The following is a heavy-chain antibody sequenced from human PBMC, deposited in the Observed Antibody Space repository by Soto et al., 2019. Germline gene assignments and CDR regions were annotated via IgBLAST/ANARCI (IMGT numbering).Heavy chain of an antibody. CDR3: ARDALVQLERHVPNPYYYYGMDV. CDR2: IIPIFGTA. Sequence: GASVKVSCKASGVTFSSYAISWVRQDHGQGLEWMGGIIPIFGTANYAQKFQGRVTITADESTSTAYMELSSLRSEDTAVYYCARDALVQLERHVPNPYYYYGMDVWGQGTTVTVSS. V-gene: IGHV1-69*13. CDR1: GVTFSSYA. J-gene: IGHJ6*02. D-gene: IGHD1-1*01.